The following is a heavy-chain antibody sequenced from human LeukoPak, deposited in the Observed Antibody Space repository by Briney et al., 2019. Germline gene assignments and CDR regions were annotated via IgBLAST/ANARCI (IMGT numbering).Heavy chain of an antibody. CDR2: INHSGST. D-gene: IGHD3-22*01. Sequence: PSETLSLTCAVYGGSFSGYYWSWIRQPPGKGLEWIGEINHSGSTNYNPSLKSRVTISVDTSKNQFSLKLSSVTAADTAVYYCARGRHYYDSSSYPKSYYFDYWGQGTLVTVSS. CDR3: ARGRHYYDSSSYPKSYYFDY. V-gene: IGHV4-34*01. CDR1: GGSFSGYY. J-gene: IGHJ4*02.